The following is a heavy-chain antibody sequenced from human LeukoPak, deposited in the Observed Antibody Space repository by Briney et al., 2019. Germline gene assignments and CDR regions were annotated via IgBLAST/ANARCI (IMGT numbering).Heavy chain of an antibody. V-gene: IGHV1-24*01. CDR1: GYTLTELS. Sequence: ASVKVSCKVSGYTLTELSMHWVRQAPGKGLEWMGGFDPEDGETIYAQKFQGRVTMTEDTSTDTAYMELSSLRSEDTAVYYCARNHMTTVRPYYYYYYMDVWGKGTTVTVSS. CDR3: ARNHMTTVRPYYYYYYMDV. J-gene: IGHJ6*03. CDR2: FDPEDGET. D-gene: IGHD4-17*01.